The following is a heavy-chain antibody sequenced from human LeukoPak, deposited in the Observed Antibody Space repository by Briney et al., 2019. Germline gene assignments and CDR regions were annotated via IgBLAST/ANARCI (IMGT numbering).Heavy chain of an antibody. CDR1: GFIFSGSA. J-gene: IGHJ4*02. CDR2: IKSKTDGGTT. D-gene: IGHD3-9*01. CDR3: STDSTIVY. Sequence: GGSLRLSCAASGFIFSGSAIHWVRQASGKGLEWVGRIKSKTDGGTTDYAAPVKGRFTISRDDSKNTLYLQMNSLKTEDTAVYYCSTDSTIVYWGQGTLVTVSS. V-gene: IGHV3-15*01.